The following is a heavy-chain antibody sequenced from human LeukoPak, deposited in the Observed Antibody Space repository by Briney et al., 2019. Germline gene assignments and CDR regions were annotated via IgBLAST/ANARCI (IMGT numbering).Heavy chain of an antibody. Sequence: GGSLRLSCAASGFTVSGNSMSWVRQAPGKGLEWLSVIHRGGNTYYADSVKGRFTISRDSSKNTVFLQMDSLRAEDTAVYYCARDPGYGLGVDYGDYWGQGTLVTVSS. D-gene: IGHD3-10*01. J-gene: IGHJ4*02. V-gene: IGHV3-66*01. CDR2: IHRGGNT. CDR1: GFTVSGNS. CDR3: ARDPGYGLGVDYGDY.